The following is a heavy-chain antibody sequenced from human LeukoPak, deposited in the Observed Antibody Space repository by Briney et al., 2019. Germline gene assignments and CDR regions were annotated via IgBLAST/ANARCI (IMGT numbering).Heavy chain of an antibody. CDR2: INPSGGST. J-gene: IGHJ4*02. CDR1: VYSFTSYY. Sequence: ASVKVPCKASVYSFTSYYMHWVRQAPGQGLEWMGIINPSGGSTSYAQKFQGRVTMTRDTSTSTVYMELSSLRSEDTAVYYCARDFDSSGYYDYWGQGTLVTVSS. D-gene: IGHD3-22*01. CDR3: ARDFDSSGYYDY. V-gene: IGHV1-46*01.